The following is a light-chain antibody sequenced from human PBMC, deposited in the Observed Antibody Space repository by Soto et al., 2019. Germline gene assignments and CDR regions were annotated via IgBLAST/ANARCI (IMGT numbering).Light chain of an antibody. CDR1: QSVSSN. CDR3: QQYNYGTPGT. V-gene: IGKV3-15*01. Sequence: EMVMTQSPATLSVSPGERATLSCRASQSVSSNLAWYQQKPGQAPRLLIYGASTRATGIPARFSGSGSGTEFTLTISSLQSEESAVYHCQQYNYGTPGTVGRVTKVDIK. J-gene: IGKJ1*01. CDR2: GAS.